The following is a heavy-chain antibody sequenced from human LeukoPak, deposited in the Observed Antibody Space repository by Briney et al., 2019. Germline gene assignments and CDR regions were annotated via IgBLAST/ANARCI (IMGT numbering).Heavy chain of an antibody. Sequence: GASVKVSCKASGYTFTSYAMNWVRQAPGQGLEWMGWINTNTGNPTYAQGFTGRFVFSLDTSVSTAYLQISSLKAEDTAVYYCARPSSRELRHAFDIWGQGTMVTVSS. V-gene: IGHV7-4-1*02. D-gene: IGHD1-26*01. CDR2: INTNTGNP. J-gene: IGHJ3*02. CDR3: ARPSSRELRHAFDI. CDR1: GYTFTSYA.